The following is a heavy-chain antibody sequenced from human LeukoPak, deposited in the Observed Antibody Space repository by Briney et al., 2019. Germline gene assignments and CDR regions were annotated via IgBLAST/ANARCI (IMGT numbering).Heavy chain of an antibody. Sequence: GGSLRLSCAASGFTVSSNYMSWVRQAPGKGLEWVSVIYSGGSTYYADSVKGRFTISRDNSKNTLYLQMNSLRAEDTAVYYCAKGEEEYYYYGMDVWGQGTTVTVSS. CDR2: IYSGGST. CDR1: GFTVSSNY. V-gene: IGHV3-53*01. J-gene: IGHJ6*02. CDR3: AKGEEEYYYYGMDV. D-gene: IGHD1-26*01.